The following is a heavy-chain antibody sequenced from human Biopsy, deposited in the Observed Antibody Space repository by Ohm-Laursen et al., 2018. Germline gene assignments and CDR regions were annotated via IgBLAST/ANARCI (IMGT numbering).Heavy chain of an antibody. J-gene: IGHJ5*02. CDR2: VYNGGIT. CDR3: ARTPRDSFWSGSYKRGLWFDP. CDR1: GGSIISYY. Sequence: TLSLTCNVSGGSIISYYWTWIRQPPGKGLEWIGHVYNGGITSYNPSLKSRVTISKDTSKNQFSLQVNSVTAADTAVYYCARTPRDSFWSGSYKRGLWFDPWGQGTLVIVSS. D-gene: IGHD3-3*01. V-gene: IGHV4-59*01.